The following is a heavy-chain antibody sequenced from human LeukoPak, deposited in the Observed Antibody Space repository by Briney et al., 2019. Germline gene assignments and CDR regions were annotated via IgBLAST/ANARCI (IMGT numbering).Heavy chain of an antibody. D-gene: IGHD3-22*01. CDR2: FDPEDGET. Sequence: GASVKVSCKVSGYTLTELSMHWVRQAPGKGLEWMGGFDPEDGETIYAQKFQGRVTMTRDMSTSTVYMELSSLRSEDTAVYYCARAGSSGYYYLDYWGQGTLVTVSS. CDR3: ARAGSSGYYYLDY. CDR1: GYTLTELS. V-gene: IGHV1-24*01. J-gene: IGHJ4*02.